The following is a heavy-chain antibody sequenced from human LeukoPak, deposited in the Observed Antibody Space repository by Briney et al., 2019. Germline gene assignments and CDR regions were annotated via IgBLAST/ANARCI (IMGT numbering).Heavy chain of an antibody. V-gene: IGHV3-30*02. J-gene: IGHJ4*02. Sequence: GGSLRLSCAASGFTFSSYGMHWVRQAPGKGLEWVAFIRYDGSNKYYADSVKGRFTISRDNSKNTLYLQMNSLRAEDTAVYYCARSVVADYNFDYWGQGTLVTVSS. CDR2: IRYDGSNK. CDR3: ARSVVADYNFDY. D-gene: IGHD3-22*01. CDR1: GFTFSSYG.